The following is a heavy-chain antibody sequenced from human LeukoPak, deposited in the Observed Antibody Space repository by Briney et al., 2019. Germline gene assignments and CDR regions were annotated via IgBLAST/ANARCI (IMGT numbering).Heavy chain of an antibody. CDR1: GFAFSSYS. V-gene: IGHV3-21*01. Sequence: GGSLRLSCVVSGFAFSSYSMNWVRQAPGKGLEWVASISSIGTYIYYADSLKGRFTISRDNAKNSLYLQMNSLSAEDTAVYYCARGMIRGVMDDYWGQGTLVTVSS. CDR2: ISSIGTYI. J-gene: IGHJ4*02. D-gene: IGHD3-10*01. CDR3: ARGMIRGVMDDY.